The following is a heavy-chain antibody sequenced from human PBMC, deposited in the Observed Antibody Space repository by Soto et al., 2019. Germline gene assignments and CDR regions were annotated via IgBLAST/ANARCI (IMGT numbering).Heavy chain of an antibody. D-gene: IGHD3-3*01. CDR1: GGSIISCGYY. V-gene: IGHV4-31*03. J-gene: IGHJ6*03. CDR3: AREGVAFWSGYLSRSYYYYYMDV. Sequence: TLSLTCTVSGGSIISCGYYWSLIRQHPGKGLEWIGYIYYSGSTYYNPSLKSRVTISVDTSKNQFSLKLSSVTAADTAVYYCAREGVAFWSGYLSRSYYYYYMDVWGKGTTVTGSS. CDR2: IYYSGST.